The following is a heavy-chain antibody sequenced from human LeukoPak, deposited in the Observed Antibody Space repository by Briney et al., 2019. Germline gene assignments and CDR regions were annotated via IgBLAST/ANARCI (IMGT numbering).Heavy chain of an antibody. V-gene: IGHV1-8*01. CDR2: KNPNSGNT. J-gene: IGHJ6*02. D-gene: IGHD6-13*01. Sequence: ASVKVSCKASGYTFISYDINWVRQAAGQGLEWMGWKNPNSGNTGYAQKFQGRVTMTRNTSISTAYMELSSLRSEDTAVYYCARAVAAADSDYYGMDVWGQGTTVTVSS. CDR1: GYTFISYD. CDR3: ARAVAAADSDYYGMDV.